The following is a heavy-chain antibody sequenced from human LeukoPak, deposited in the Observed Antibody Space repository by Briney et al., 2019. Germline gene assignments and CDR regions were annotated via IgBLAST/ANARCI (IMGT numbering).Heavy chain of an antibody. CDR2: ISSSSSYI. CDR3: ARGVKVMYSSSWSHHFDY. J-gene: IGHJ4*02. V-gene: IGHV3-21*01. D-gene: IGHD6-13*01. Sequence: PGGSLRLSCAASGFTFSSYSMNWVRQAPGKGLEWVSSISSSSSYIYYADSVKGRFTISRDNAKNSLYLQMNSLRAEDTAVYYCARGVKVMYSSSWSHHFDYWGQGTLVTVSS. CDR1: GFTFSSYS.